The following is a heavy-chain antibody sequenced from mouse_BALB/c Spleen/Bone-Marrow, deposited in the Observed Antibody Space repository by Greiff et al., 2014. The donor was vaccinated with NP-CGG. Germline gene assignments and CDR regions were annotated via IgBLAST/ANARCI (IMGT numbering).Heavy chain of an antibody. V-gene: IGHV1S81*02. CDR1: GYTFTSYW. Sequence: QVQLKQSGAELVKPGASVKLSCKPSGYTFTSYWIHWVKQRPGQGLEWIGEINPVNGRNDYNEKFKNKATLTVDKSSSTAYMQLSSLTSEDSAVYYCTRYHSWYFDVWGAGTTVTVSS. CDR3: TRYHSWYFDV. J-gene: IGHJ1*01. CDR2: INPVNGRN. D-gene: IGHD3-1*01.